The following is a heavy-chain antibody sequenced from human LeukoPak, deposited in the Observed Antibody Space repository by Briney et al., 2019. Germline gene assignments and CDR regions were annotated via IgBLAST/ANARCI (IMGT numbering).Heavy chain of an antibody. CDR3: ARDLKWELLQDYYYYGMDV. J-gene: IGHJ6*02. Sequence: GGSLRLSCAASGFTFSSYSMNWVRQAPGKGLEWVSSISSSSSYIYYADSVKGRFTISRDNAKNSLYLQMNSLRAEDTAVYYCARDLKWELLQDYYYYGMDVWGQGTTVTASS. V-gene: IGHV3-21*01. CDR1: GFTFSSYS. D-gene: IGHD1-26*01. CDR2: ISSSSSYI.